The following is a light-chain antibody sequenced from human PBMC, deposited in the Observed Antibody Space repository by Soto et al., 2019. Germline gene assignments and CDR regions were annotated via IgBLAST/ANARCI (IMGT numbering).Light chain of an antibody. V-gene: IGKV1-33*01. CDR1: RDISVY. Sequence: DIQMTQSPSSLSASVGDTVTITCQASRDISVYLNWYQQKPGKAPKLLVFDASNLQTGVPSRFSVSGSGTHFTFTISSLQTEDVATYYCQQYDNLPPYTFGQGTRLEI. CDR2: DAS. J-gene: IGKJ2*01. CDR3: QQYDNLPPYT.